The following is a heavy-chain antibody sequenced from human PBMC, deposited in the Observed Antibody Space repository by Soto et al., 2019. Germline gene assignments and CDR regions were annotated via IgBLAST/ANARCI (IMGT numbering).Heavy chain of an antibody. D-gene: IGHD4-17*01. V-gene: IGHV4-59*08. CDR1: GGSITDYY. J-gene: IGHJ4*02. Sequence: SETLSLTCTVSGGSITDYYWSWIRQPPGKGLEWIGYFYYSRSTNNSPSLKSRATISVDTSKNQFSLKLSSVSAADTAVYYCARHETPHGDYDYWGQGTLVTVSS. CDR3: ARHETPHGDYDY. CDR2: FYYSRST.